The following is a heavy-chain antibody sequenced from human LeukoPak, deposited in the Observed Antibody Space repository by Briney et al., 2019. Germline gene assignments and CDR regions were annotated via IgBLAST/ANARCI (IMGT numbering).Heavy chain of an antibody. D-gene: IGHD2-2*01. J-gene: IGHJ4*02. Sequence: PGGSLRLSCAASGFTFSDYYMSWIRQAPGKGLEWVSYIGSSGGTISYADSVEGRFTVSRDNAQNSLYLEVNSLRAEDTALYYCAKLIVPAANAIEYWGQGALVTVSS. V-gene: IGHV3-11*04. CDR2: IGSSGGTI. CDR1: GFTFSDYY. CDR3: AKLIVPAANAIEY.